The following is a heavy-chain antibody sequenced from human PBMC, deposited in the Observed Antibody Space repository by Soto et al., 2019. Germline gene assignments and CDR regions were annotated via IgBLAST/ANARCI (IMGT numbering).Heavy chain of an antibody. Sequence: GESLKISCTVSGFTSNHNWIAWVRQMPGKGLEWMGIIYPSDSDTRYSPSFQGQVTISADKSIGTAYLQWTSLKASDTATYYCAAAIGVTESAYFHHWGQGTRVTVSS. V-gene: IGHV5-51*01. CDR3: AAAIGVTESAYFHH. CDR1: GFTSNHNW. CDR2: IYPSDSDT. J-gene: IGHJ1*01. D-gene: IGHD6-19*01.